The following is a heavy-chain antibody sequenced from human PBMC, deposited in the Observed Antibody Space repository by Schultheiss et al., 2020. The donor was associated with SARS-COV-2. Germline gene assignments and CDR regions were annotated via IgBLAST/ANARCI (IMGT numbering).Heavy chain of an antibody. CDR2: IYYSGST. CDR1: GGSISSYY. CDR3: ARGPDYYYGMDV. Sequence: SETLSLTCTVSGGSISSYYWSWIRQPPGKGLEWIGYIYYSGSTNYNPSLKSRVTISVDTSKNQFSLNLSSVTAADTAVYYCARGPDYYYGMDVWGQGTTVTVSS. J-gene: IGHJ6*02. V-gene: IGHV4-59*01.